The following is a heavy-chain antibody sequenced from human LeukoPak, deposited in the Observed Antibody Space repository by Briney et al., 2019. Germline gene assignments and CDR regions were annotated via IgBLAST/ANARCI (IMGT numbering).Heavy chain of an antibody. Sequence: GGSLRLSCAASGFTFHQYAIHWVRQVPGKGLEWVSGISWNSGSIGYADSVKGRFTISRDSAKNSVYLQMNSLRPEDMALYYCAKDKAPLYSGYDWDLDFWGQGTLVTVSS. CDR1: GFTFHQYA. V-gene: IGHV3-9*03. D-gene: IGHD5-12*01. CDR2: ISWNSGSI. J-gene: IGHJ4*02. CDR3: AKDKAPLYSGYDWDLDF.